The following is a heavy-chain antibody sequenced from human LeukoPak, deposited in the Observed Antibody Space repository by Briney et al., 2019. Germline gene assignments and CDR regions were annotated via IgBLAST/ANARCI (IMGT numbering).Heavy chain of an antibody. D-gene: IGHD3-16*02. V-gene: IGHV1-8*01. CDR3: ARSVYDYVWGSYRAFDY. CDR2: MNPNSGNT. Sequence: ASVKVSCKASGYTFTSYDINWVRQATGQGLEWMGWMNPNSGNTGYAQKLQGRVTMTTDTSTSTAYMELRSLRSDDTAVYYCARSVYDYVWGSYRAFDYWGQGTLVTVSS. CDR1: GYTFTSYD. J-gene: IGHJ4*02.